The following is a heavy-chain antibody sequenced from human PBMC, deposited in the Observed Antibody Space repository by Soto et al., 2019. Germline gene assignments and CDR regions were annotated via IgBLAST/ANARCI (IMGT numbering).Heavy chain of an antibody. J-gene: IGHJ5*02. Sequence: PGGSLRLSCVASGFTFSSYVIHWVRQAPGKGLEWVALTSTDGTEKHYPGSVKGRFTISRDNSKNTLYLQMNSLRAEDTAVYCCAKEKISTSCCNWFDPWGQGTLVTVSS. D-gene: IGHD2-2*01. V-gene: IGHV3-30-3*01. CDR2: TSTDGTEK. CDR3: AKEKISTSCCNWFDP. CDR1: GFTFSSYV.